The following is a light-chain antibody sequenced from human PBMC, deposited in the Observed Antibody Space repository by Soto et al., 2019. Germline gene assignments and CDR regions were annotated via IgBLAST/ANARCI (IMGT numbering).Light chain of an antibody. CDR2: EVT. J-gene: IGLJ1*01. CDR3: SSYADTNNYV. Sequence: QSALTQPPSASGSPGQSVTISCTGTSSDVGGYNFVSWYQHHPGKAPNLMIYEVTKRPSGVPDRFSGSKSGNTASLTVSGLQAEDEADYYCSSYADTNNYVVGTGTKLTVL. CDR1: SSDVGGYNF. V-gene: IGLV2-8*01.